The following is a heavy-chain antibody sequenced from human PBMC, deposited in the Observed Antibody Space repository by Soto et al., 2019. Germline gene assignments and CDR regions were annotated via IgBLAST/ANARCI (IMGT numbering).Heavy chain of an antibody. CDR1: GFTFSSYW. J-gene: IGHJ4*02. CDR2: INSDGSST. D-gene: IGHD1-7*01. CDR3: ARRRNFRYYFDY. V-gene: IGHV3-74*01. Sequence: GGFLRLSCAASGFTFSSYWMHWVRQAPGKGLVWVSRINSDGSSTSYADSVKGRFTISRDNAKNTLYLQMNSLRAEDTAVYYCARRRNFRYYFDYWGQGTLVTVSS.